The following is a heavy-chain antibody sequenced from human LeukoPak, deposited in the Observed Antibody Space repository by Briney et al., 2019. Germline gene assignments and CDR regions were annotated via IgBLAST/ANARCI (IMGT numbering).Heavy chain of an antibody. CDR2: PYHSGAA. D-gene: IGHD1/OR15-1a*01. Sequence: PSETLSLTCTVSGYSISNYYWTWIRQTPGKGLEWIGNPYHSGAADYNPSLKTRVTTSVDTSKDQFSLSLRSSTAADTAVYFCARLGKTYYMDVWGTGTTVTVSS. V-gene: IGHV4-59*08. J-gene: IGHJ6*03. CDR1: GYSISNYY. CDR3: ARLGKTYYMDV.